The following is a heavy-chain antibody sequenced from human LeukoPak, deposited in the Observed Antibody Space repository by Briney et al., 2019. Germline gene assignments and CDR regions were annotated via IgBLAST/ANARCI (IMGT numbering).Heavy chain of an antibody. J-gene: IGHJ4*02. CDR1: GGSISSSNW. D-gene: IGHD6-13*01. CDR2: IYHSGST. Sequence: SETLSPTCAVSGGSISSSNWWSWVRQPPGKGLEWIGEIYHSGSTNYNPSLKSRVTISVDKSKNQFSLKLSSVTAADTAVYYCARARGYSSSWNDYWGQGTLVTVSS. V-gene: IGHV4-4*02. CDR3: ARARGYSSSWNDY.